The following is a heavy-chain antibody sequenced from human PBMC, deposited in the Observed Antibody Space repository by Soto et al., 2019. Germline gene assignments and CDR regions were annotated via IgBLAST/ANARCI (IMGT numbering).Heavy chain of an antibody. J-gene: IGHJ6*02. CDR2: ISAYNGNT. CDR3: ARVPLYCSSTSCYALYYYGMDV. Sequence: QVQLVQSGAEVKKPGASVKVSCKASGYTFTSYGISWVRQAPGQGLEWMGWISAYNGNTNYAQKLQGRVTMTTDTSTSTAYMELRSLRSDDTAVYYCARVPLYCSSTSCYALYYYGMDVWGQGTTVTVSS. CDR1: GYTFTSYG. D-gene: IGHD2-2*01. V-gene: IGHV1-18*01.